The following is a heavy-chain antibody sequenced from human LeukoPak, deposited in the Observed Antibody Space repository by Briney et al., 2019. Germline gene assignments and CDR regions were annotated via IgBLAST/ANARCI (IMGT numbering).Heavy chain of an antibody. CDR2: IKETGSEK. CDR3: AREGVPYVPGGDY. D-gene: IGHD3-10*02. CDR1: GFTFSSYW. Sequence: GGSLRLSCAASGFTFSSYWMSWVRQAPGKGLEWVANIKETGSEKNYLDSVKGRFTISRDNAKNSLYLQMDSLRAEDTALYYCAREGVPYVPGGDYWGHGPLVTVSS. J-gene: IGHJ4*01. V-gene: IGHV3-7*01.